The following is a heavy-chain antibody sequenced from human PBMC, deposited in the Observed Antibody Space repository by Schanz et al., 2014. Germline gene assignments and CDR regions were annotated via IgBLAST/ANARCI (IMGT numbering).Heavy chain of an antibody. CDR3: ARGREVVAKIFDV. J-gene: IGHJ3*01. CDR1: GFTFSSHW. V-gene: IGHV3-74*01. CDR2: INSVGSNT. Sequence: EVQLVQSGGGLVQPGGSLRLSCAASGFTFSSHWMHWVRQDPGKGLVWVARINSVGSNTDYADSVTGRFTISRDNAKNTLYLQMNSLRAEDTAVYYCARGREVVAKIFDVWGQGTMVTVSS. D-gene: IGHD3-22*01.